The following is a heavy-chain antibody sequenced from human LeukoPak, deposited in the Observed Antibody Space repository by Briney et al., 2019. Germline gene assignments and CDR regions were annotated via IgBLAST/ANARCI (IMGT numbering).Heavy chain of an antibody. J-gene: IGHJ5*02. V-gene: IGHV4-30-4*08. CDR2: IYYSGST. CDR3: ARDSALTGLYCSSTSCSYRGS. D-gene: IGHD2-2*01. Sequence: KPSETLSLTCTVSGGSISSGDYYWSWIRQPPGKGLEWIGYIYYSGSTYYNPSLKSRVTISVDTSKNQFSLKLSSVTAADTAVYYCARDSALTGLYCSSTSCSYRGSWGQGTLVTVSS. CDR1: GGSISSGDYY.